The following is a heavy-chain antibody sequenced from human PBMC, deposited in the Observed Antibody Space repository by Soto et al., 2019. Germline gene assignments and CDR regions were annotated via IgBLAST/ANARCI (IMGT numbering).Heavy chain of an antibody. CDR1: GFTFSSYA. CDR2: ISYDGSNK. D-gene: IGHD2-21*01. CDR3: ARDLWSSCRKGNCGYGMDV. V-gene: IGHV3-30-3*01. Sequence: GGSLRLSCAASGFTFSSYAMHWVRQAPGKGLEWVAVISYDGSNKYYADSVKGRFTISRDNSKNTLYLQMNSLRAEDTAVYYCARDLWSSCRKGNCGYGMDVWGQGTTVTVSS. J-gene: IGHJ6*02.